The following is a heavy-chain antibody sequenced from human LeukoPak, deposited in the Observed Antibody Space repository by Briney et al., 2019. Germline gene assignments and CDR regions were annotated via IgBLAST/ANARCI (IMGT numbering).Heavy chain of an antibody. CDR2: IYDSGST. D-gene: IGHD3-10*01. J-gene: IGHJ5*02. Sequence: SGTLSLTCAVSGGSISSSNWWSWIRQPPGKGLEWIGSIYDSGSTYYNPSLKSRVTISVDTSKNQFSLKLNSVTAADTAVYYCARHYGPWGQGTLVTVSS. V-gene: IGHV4-39*01. CDR1: GGSISSSNW. CDR3: ARHYGP.